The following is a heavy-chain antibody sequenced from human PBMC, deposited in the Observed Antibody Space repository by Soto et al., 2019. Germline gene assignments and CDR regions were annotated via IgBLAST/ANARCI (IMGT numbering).Heavy chain of an antibody. CDR1: GFTFDDYT. Sequence: GGSLRLSCAASGFTFDDYTIHWVRQAPGKGLEWVSLISWDGGSTYYADSVKGRFTISRDNSKNSLYLQMNSLRTEDTALYYCARHTPPGRAFWSGYYYYGMDVWGQGTTVTVSS. J-gene: IGHJ6*02. CDR2: ISWDGGST. D-gene: IGHD3-3*01. CDR3: ARHTPPGRAFWSGYYYYGMDV. V-gene: IGHV3-43*01.